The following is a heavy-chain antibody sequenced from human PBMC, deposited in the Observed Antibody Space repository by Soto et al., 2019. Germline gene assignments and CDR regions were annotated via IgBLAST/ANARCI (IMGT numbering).Heavy chain of an antibody. V-gene: IGHV4-30-4*01. CDR1: GDSIKSSDYL. J-gene: IGHJ4*02. CDR3: VRMKTGGSRPVDH. D-gene: IGHD2-15*01. CDR2: IYYTGTI. Sequence: SETLSLTCTVSGDSIKSSDYLWTWIRQPPGEGLEYIGYIYYTGTISYKPSLQSRAAISLDTSKNQFSLKLTSATATDTAVYYCVRMKTGGSRPVDHWGQGTLVTVSS.